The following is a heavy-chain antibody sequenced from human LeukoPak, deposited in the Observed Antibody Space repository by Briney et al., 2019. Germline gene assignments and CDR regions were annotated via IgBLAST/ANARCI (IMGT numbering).Heavy chain of an antibody. CDR1: GGSISSSSYY. V-gene: IGHV4-39*01. J-gene: IGHJ5*02. Sequence: SETLSLTCTVSGGSISSSSYYWGWIRQPPGKGLEWIGSVCYSGSTYYNPSLKSRVTISVDTSKNQFSLKLSSVTAADTAVYYCARQVGRTTIAAAGTGWFDPWGQGTLVTVSS. D-gene: IGHD6-13*01. CDR3: ARQVGRTTIAAAGTGWFDP. CDR2: VCYSGST.